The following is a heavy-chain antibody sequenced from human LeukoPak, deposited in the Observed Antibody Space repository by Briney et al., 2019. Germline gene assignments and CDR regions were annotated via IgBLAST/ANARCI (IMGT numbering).Heavy chain of an antibody. J-gene: IGHJ3*01. V-gene: IGHV4-59*01. CDR3: AARTGASLAGAFDF. CDR1: GGSISSYY. CDR2: IYYSGST. Sequence: KPSETLSLTCTVSGGSISSYYWSWIRQPPGKGLEWIGYIYYSGSTNYNPSLKSRVTMSVDTSKNQFSLKLSSVTAADTAMYYCAARTGASLAGAFDFWGQGTMVTVSS. D-gene: IGHD7-27*01.